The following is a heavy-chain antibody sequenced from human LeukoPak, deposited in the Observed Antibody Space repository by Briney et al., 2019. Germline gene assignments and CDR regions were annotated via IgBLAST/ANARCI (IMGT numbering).Heavy chain of an antibody. J-gene: IGHJ4*02. CDR2: ISFDGSNK. CDR1: GSGYG. CDR3: AKDTYGDYSLEF. V-gene: IGHV3-30*18. Sequence: GGSLRLSCAASGSGYGMHWVRQAPGKGLEWVAFISFDGSNKYYADSVKGRFSISRDNSENTLYLQMNSLRTDDTAVYHCAKDTYGDYSLEFWGQGTLVTVSS. D-gene: IGHD4-17*01.